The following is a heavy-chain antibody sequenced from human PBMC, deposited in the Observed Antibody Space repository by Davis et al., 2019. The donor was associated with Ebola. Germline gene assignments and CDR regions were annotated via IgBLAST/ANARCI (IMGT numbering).Heavy chain of an antibody. V-gene: IGHV3-64*04. D-gene: IGHD3-9*01. CDR3: ARPVVFDWLLFGDYFDY. CDR1: GFTFSSYA. J-gene: IGHJ4*02. Sequence: GESLKISCSDSGFTFSSYAMHWVRQAPGKGLEYVSAISSNGGSTYYADSVKGRFTISRDNSKNTLYLQMNSLRAEDTAVYYCARPVVFDWLLFGDYFDYWGQGTLVTVSS. CDR2: ISSNGGST.